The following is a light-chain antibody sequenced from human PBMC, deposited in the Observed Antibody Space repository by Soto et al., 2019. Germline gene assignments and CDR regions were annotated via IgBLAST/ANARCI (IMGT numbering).Light chain of an antibody. V-gene: IGKV1-13*02. CDR1: QGIGSA. CDR3: QNFRSSAIS. Sequence: AIQLTQSPSSLSASVGDRVSITCRASQGIGSALAWYQLKPGAAPALLIYDASTLESGVPSRFSGSRSGADFTLTISSLQPEDFATYYCQNFRSSAISVGGGTKVDIK. J-gene: IGKJ4*01. CDR2: DAS.